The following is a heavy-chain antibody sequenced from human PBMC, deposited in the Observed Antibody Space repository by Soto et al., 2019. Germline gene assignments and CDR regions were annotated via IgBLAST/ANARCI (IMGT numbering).Heavy chain of an antibody. D-gene: IGHD1-7*01. V-gene: IGHV3-30*18. CDR2: ISDDGSQK. Sequence: SGGSLRLSCAASGFTFRTYGMHWVRQAPGKGLEWVAFISDDGSQKYYGDSVKGRFTISRDNSKNTLYLQMSSLRAEDTAVYYCVKGGLELSMDVWGQGTTVTVSS. CDR3: VKGGLELSMDV. J-gene: IGHJ6*02. CDR1: GFTFRTYG.